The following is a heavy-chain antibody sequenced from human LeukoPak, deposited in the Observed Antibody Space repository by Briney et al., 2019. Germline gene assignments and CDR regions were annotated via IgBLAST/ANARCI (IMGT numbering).Heavy chain of an antibody. CDR1: GYSFTSYW. Sequence: GESLKISCKGSGYSFTSYWVGWVRQMPGKGLEWMGIIYPGDSDTRYSPSFQGQVTISADKSISTAYLQWSSLKASDTAMYYCARGGVPAASDSSSWFDPWGQGTLVTVSS. J-gene: IGHJ5*02. CDR3: ARGGVPAASDSSSWFDP. CDR2: IYPGDSDT. D-gene: IGHD2-2*01. V-gene: IGHV5-51*01.